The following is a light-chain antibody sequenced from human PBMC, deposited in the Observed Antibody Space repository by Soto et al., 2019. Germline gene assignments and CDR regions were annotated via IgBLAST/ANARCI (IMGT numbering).Light chain of an antibody. J-gene: IGKJ5*01. CDR3: QQYNTWPAEIT. CDR1: QSVRTK. Sequence: EIVMTQSPGTLSVSPGERATLSCKASQSVRTKVAWYQQTPGQAPRLLIYGASSRATGVPARFSGSGSGTEFTLTISSLQSEDSAVYYCQQYNTWPAEITFGQGTRLEIK. CDR2: GAS. V-gene: IGKV3D-15*01.